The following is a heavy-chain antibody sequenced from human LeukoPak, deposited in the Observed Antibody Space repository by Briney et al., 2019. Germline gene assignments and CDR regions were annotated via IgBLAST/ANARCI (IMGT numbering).Heavy chain of an antibody. CDR2: INHSGST. V-gene: IGHV4-34*01. CDR3: ARTLGYCTSTSCYTGGPYSMDV. D-gene: IGHD2-2*02. J-gene: IGHJ6*03. CDR1: GGSFSGYY. Sequence: SETLSLTCAVYGGSFSGYYRSWIRQPPGKGLEWIGEINHSGSTNYNPSLKSRVTISVDKSKNQSPLKLSSVTAAETAVYYCARTLGYCTSTSCYTGGPYSMDVWGQGTTVTVSS.